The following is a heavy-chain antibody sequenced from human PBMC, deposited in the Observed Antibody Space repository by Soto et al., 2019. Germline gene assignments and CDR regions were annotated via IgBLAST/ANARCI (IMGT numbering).Heavy chain of an antibody. V-gene: IGHV4-39*01. CDR3: ARHPIGSGSYSRFDY. J-gene: IGHJ4*02. D-gene: IGHD3-10*01. CDR2: IYYSGST. Sequence: QLQLQESGPGLVKPSETLSLTCTVSGGSISSSSYYWGWIRQPPGKGLEWIGSIYYSGSTYYNPSLKSRVTISADTSKNQFSLKLSSVTAADTAVYYCARHPIGSGSYSRFDYWGQGTLVTVSS. CDR1: GGSISSSSYY.